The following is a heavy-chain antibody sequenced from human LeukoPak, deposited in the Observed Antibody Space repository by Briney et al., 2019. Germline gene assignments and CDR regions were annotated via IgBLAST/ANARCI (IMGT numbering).Heavy chain of an antibody. CDR2: INQDGTEK. CDR1: GFSFTTYW. D-gene: IGHD2/OR15-2a*01. V-gene: IGHV3-7*01. Sequence: GGSLRLSCAASGFSFTTYWMGWVRQAPGKGLEWVANINQDGTEKYYVDSVRGRFTISRDNAKNSLYLQMHSLRVEDTAVYFCARFSEVYYYVDVWGTGTTVTVSS. J-gene: IGHJ6*03. CDR3: ARFSEVYYYVDV.